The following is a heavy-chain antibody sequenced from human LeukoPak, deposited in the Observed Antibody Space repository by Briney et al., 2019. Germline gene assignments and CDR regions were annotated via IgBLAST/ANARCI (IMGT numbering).Heavy chain of an antibody. CDR3: ARDDYCSGGSCYTRGAFDI. Sequence: ASVKVSCKASGYTFTSYYMHWVRQAPGQGLEWMGIINPSGGSTSYAQKFQGRVTMTRDTSTSTVYMELSSLRSEDTAVYYCARDDYCSGGSCYTRGAFDIWGQGTMVTVSS. CDR1: GYTFTSYY. D-gene: IGHD2-15*01. V-gene: IGHV1-46*01. J-gene: IGHJ3*02. CDR2: INPSGGST.